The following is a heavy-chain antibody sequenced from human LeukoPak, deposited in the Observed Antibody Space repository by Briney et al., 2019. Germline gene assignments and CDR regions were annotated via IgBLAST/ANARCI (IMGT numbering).Heavy chain of an antibody. CDR1: GYTFTSYD. D-gene: IGHD3-10*01. CDR3: ARAITMVRGVGGGY. CDR2: MNPNSGNT. J-gene: IGHJ4*02. Sequence: ASVKVSCKASGYTFTSYDINWVRQATGQGLEWMGWMNPNSGNTGYAQKLQGRVTITRNTSISTAYMELSSLRSEDTAVYYCARAITMVRGVGGGYWGQGTLATVSS. V-gene: IGHV1-8*03.